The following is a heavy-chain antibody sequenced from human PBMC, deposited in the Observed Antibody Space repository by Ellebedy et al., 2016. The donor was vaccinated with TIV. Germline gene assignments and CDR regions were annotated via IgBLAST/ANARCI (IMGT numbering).Heavy chain of an antibody. CDR1: GFTFSSYA. J-gene: IGHJ4*02. CDR3: AKDRFSSAWYGGYLDY. D-gene: IGHD6-19*01. V-gene: IGHV3-23*01. Sequence: PGGSLRLSCAASGFTFSSYAMSWVRQAPGKGLESVSAISGRGDSPHYAVSVKGRFTISRDTSKNTLYLKMNSLRAEDTAVYYCAKDRFSSAWYGGYLDYWGQGTLVTVSS. CDR2: ISGRGDSP.